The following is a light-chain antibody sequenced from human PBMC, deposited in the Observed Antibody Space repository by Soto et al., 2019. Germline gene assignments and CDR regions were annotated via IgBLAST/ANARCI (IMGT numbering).Light chain of an antibody. CDR1: SSDVGGYNY. CDR2: DVT. J-gene: IGLJ2*01. Sequence: QSALTQPRSVSGSPGQSVTISCTGTSSDVGGYNYVSWYQHHPGKAPKLMIYDVTKRPSGVPDRFSASKSGNTASLTISGLQAEDDADYYCSSYAGSYTSVFGGGTKLTVL. V-gene: IGLV2-11*01. CDR3: SSYAGSYTSV.